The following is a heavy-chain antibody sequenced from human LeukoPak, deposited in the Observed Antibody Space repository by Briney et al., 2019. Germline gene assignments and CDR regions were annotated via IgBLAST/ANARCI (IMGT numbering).Heavy chain of an antibody. D-gene: IGHD2-15*01. V-gene: IGHV4-4*07. CDR3: ARVINCSGGSCYYYYMDV. Sequence: PSETLSLTCTVSGGSISSYYWSWIRQPAGKGLEWIGRIYTSGSTNYNPSLKSRVTISVDTSKNQFSLKLSSVTAADTAVYYCARVINCSGGSCYYYYMDVWGKGTTVTVSS. CDR2: IYTSGST. J-gene: IGHJ6*03. CDR1: GGSISSYY.